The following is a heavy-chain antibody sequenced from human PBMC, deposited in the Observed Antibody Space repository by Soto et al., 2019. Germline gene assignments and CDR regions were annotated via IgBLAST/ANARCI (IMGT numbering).Heavy chain of an antibody. Sequence: SETLSLTCTVSGGSISGYYWSWIRQPPGKGLQWIGYVSDRGSTNYNPSLKSRLTISVDTSKNLFFLHLASVTAADTAIYYCARVAPILVPGVFDYWGQGTLVTVSS. CDR3: ARVAPILVPGVFDY. D-gene: IGHD3-22*01. CDR1: GGSISGYY. CDR2: VSDRGST. J-gene: IGHJ4*02. V-gene: IGHV4-59*01.